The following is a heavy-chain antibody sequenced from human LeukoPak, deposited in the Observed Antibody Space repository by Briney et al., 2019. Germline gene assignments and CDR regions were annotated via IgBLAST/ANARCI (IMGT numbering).Heavy chain of an antibody. V-gene: IGHV3-21*01. CDR2: ISSSSSYI. D-gene: IGHD3-10*01. Sequence: PGGSLRLSCAASGFTFSSYSVNWVRQAPGKGLEWVSSISSSSSYIYYADSVKGRFTISRDNAKNSLYLQMNSLRAEDTAVYYCARVWFGEFGYYFDYWGQGTLVTVSS. J-gene: IGHJ4*02. CDR3: ARVWFGEFGYYFDY. CDR1: GFTFSSYS.